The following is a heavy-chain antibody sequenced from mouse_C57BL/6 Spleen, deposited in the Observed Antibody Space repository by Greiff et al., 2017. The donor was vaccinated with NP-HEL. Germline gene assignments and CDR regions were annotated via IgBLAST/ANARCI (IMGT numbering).Heavy chain of an antibody. CDR3: STSYYSNYVSAMDY. Sequence: QVQLQQPGAELVMPGASVKLSCKASGYTFTSYWMHWVKQRPGQGLEWIGEIDPSDSYTNYNQKFKGKSTLTVDKSSSTAYMQLSSLTSEDSAVYYFSTSYYSNYVSAMDYWGQGTSVTVSS. CDR1: GYTFTSYW. D-gene: IGHD2-5*01. CDR2: IDPSDSYT. V-gene: IGHV1-69*01. J-gene: IGHJ4*01.